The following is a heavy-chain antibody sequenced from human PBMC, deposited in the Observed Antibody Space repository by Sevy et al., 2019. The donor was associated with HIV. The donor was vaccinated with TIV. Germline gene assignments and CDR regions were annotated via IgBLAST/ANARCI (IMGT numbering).Heavy chain of an antibody. CDR3: TTDWGTGNTWVRAFDL. J-gene: IGHJ3*01. V-gene: IGHV3-15*01. D-gene: IGHD1-7*01. CDR2: IKNENEGGPT. Sequence: GGSLRLSCAASGFPFSDAWMNWVRQVPGKGLEWVGLIKNENEGGPTHYAARVKGSSIISSDDSKSPVDLQMSSLKTEDTAIYYCTTDWGTGNTWVRAFDLWGQGTMVTVSS. CDR1: GFPFSDAW.